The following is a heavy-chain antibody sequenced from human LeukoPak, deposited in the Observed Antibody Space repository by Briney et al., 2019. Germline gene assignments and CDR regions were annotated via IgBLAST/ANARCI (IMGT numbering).Heavy chain of an antibody. Sequence: GGSLRLSCEASGFTFSNYAMHWVRQAPGKGLEYVSAISSNGGSTYYANSVKGRFTISRDNSKNTLYLQMGSLRAEDMAVYYCARARQEDSYYYYGMDVWGQGTTVTVSS. CDR1: GFTFSNYA. J-gene: IGHJ6*02. V-gene: IGHV3-64*01. CDR2: ISSNGGST. CDR3: ARARQEDSYYYYGMDV.